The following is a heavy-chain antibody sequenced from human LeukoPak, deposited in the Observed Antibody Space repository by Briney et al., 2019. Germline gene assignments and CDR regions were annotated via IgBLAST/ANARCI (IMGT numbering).Heavy chain of an antibody. D-gene: IGHD5-12*01. CDR2: IYYSGST. V-gene: IGHV4-31*03. CDR1: GGSISSGGYY. J-gene: IGHJ4*02. CDR3: ARDFERGHDERYYFDY. Sequence: PSETLSLTCTVSGGSISSGGYYWSWIRQHPGKGLEWIGYIYYSGSTYYNPSLKSRVTISVDTSKNQFSLKLSSVTAADTALYYCARDFERGHDERYYFDYWGQGALVTVSS.